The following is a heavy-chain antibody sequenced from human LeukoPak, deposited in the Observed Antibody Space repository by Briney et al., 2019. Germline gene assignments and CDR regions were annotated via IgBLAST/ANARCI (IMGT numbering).Heavy chain of an antibody. J-gene: IGHJ4*02. D-gene: IGHD3-22*01. CDR2: ISSSSSYI. CDR3: ARGMGYDSSGYYYRDFDY. CDR1: GFTFSTYG. V-gene: IGHV3-21*01. Sequence: GGALRLSCAASGFTFSTYGINWVRQAPGKGLEWVSSISSSSSYIYYADSVKGRFTIPRDNAKTSMYLQMNTMRAEDTAVYYCARGMGYDSSGYYYRDFDYWGQGTLVTVSS.